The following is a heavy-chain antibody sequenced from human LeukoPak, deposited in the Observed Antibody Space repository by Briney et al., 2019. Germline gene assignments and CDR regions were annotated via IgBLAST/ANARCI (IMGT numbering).Heavy chain of an antibody. CDR3: ARHFGT. CDR2: IYYSGST. D-gene: IGHD3/OR15-3a*01. Sequence: SETLSLTCTVSGGSISSSYYYWGWIRQPPGKGLEWIGSIYYSGSTYYNPSLKSRVTISVDTSKNQFSLRLRSVTAADTAVYCCARHFGTWGQGTLVTVSS. V-gene: IGHV4-39*01. J-gene: IGHJ4*02. CDR1: GGSISSSYYY.